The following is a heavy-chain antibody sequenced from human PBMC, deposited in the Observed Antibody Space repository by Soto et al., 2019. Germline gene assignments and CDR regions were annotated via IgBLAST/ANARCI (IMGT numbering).Heavy chain of an antibody. CDR3: ARAEAYTTSWYAMDV. V-gene: IGHV1-18*01. CDR2: ISGLNGNT. Sequence: QAQLVQSGAEVKKPGASVKVSCKASGYIFSTYGVTWVRQAPGQGLEWMGWISGLNGNTDDGQKLQGRVSMTIDTSTSTDYMDLRSLRSDDTAVYYCARAEAYTTSWYAMDVWGQGTTVMVSS. J-gene: IGHJ6*02. D-gene: IGHD2-2*01. CDR1: GYIFSTYG.